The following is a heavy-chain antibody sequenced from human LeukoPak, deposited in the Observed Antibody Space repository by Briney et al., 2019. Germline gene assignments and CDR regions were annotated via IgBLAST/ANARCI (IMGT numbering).Heavy chain of an antibody. CDR2: LSVSGGDT. Sequence: PGGCLRLSCAASGFTFSISAMCWVRQAPGQGLEWVLTLSVSGGDTYYADSVKGRFTISRDNSKSTLYLQMNSLRAEDTAVYYCAKVPYSDYGSGRPPFMDAWGQGTTVAISS. D-gene: IGHD3-10*01. CDR1: GFTFSISA. CDR3: AKVPYSDYGSGRPPFMDA. J-gene: IGHJ6*02. V-gene: IGHV3-23*01.